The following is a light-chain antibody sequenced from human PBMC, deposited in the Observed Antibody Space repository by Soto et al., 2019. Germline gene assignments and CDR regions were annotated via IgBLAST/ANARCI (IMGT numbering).Light chain of an antibody. CDR2: AAS. V-gene: IGKV1-9*01. Sequence: DIQLTQSPSFLSASVGDRVTITCRASQGISSYLAWYQQKPGKAPKLLIYAASTLQSGVPSRFSGSGSGTEFTLTISSLQPEDFATYYCPHLDSYSTVGQGTRLEIK. CDR3: PHLDSYST. J-gene: IGKJ5*01. CDR1: QGISSY.